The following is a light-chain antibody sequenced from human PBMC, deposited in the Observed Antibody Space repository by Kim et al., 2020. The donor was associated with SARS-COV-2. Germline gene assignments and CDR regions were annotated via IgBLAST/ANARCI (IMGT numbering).Light chain of an antibody. CDR3: QAWDSSIYV. V-gene: IGLV3-1*01. CDR2: RDN. Sequence: SVSPGQTASITCSGDKLGDKDASWYQQKPGQSPVVVIFRDNRRPSGIPERFSGSNSGNTATLTISGTQAMDEADYYCQAWDSSIYVFGTGTKVTVL. CDR1: KLGDKD. J-gene: IGLJ1*01.